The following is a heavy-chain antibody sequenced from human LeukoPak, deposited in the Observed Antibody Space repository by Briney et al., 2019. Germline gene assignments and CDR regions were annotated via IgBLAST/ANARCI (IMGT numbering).Heavy chain of an antibody. CDR2: IYYSGST. Sequence: PTDPLSLTCTLSGGPLSSRSYYWGWIRQPPGKGLEWFVSIYYSGSTYYNPSLKSRVTISLDTTKNQFSLKLSSVTGADTAVYYCARHVGVGATLFDYGGQGTLVTVS. CDR1: GGPLSSRSYY. D-gene: IGHD1-26*01. V-gene: IGHV4-39*01. J-gene: IGHJ4*02. CDR3: ARHVGVGATLFDY.